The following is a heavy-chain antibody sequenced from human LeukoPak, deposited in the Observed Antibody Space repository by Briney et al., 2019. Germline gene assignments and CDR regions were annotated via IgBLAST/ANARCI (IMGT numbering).Heavy chain of an antibody. D-gene: IGHD2-2*01. CDR3: AKDGRMGYCSSTSCYCDY. V-gene: IGHV3-23*01. CDR1: GFTFSDYY. J-gene: IGHJ4*02. CDR2: ISGSGGST. Sequence: PGGSLRLSCAASGFTFSDYYMSWIRQAPGKGLEWVSAISGSGGSTYYADSVKGRFTISRDNSKNTLYLQMNSLRAEDTAVYYCAKDGRMGYCSSTSCYCDYWGQGTLVTVSS.